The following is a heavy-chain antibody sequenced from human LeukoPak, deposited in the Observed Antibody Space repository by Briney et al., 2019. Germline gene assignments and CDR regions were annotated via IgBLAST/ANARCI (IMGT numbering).Heavy chain of an antibody. D-gene: IGHD3-9*01. Sequence: SETLSLTCAVYGGSFSGYYWSWIRQPPGKGLEWIGEINHSGSTNYNPSLKSGVTISVDTSKNQFSLKLSSVTAADTAVYYCARVDILRYFDWLLYPLGWFDPWGQGTLVTVSS. CDR1: GGSFSGYY. CDR2: INHSGST. J-gene: IGHJ5*02. CDR3: ARVDILRYFDWLLYPLGWFDP. V-gene: IGHV4-34*01.